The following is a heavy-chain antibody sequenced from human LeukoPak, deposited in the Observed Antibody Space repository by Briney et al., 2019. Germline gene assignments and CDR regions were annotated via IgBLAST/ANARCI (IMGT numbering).Heavy chain of an antibody. CDR3: ARLFCYYYGMDV. CDR1: GFTFSSYA. J-gene: IGHJ6*02. Sequence: GRSLRLSCAASGFTFSSYAMHWVRQAPGKGLEWVAVISYDGSNKYYADSVKGRFTISRDNSKNTLYLQMNSLRAEDTAVYYCARLFCYYYGMDVWGQGTTVTVSS. CDR2: ISYDGSNK. V-gene: IGHV3-30*04. D-gene: IGHD3-10*02.